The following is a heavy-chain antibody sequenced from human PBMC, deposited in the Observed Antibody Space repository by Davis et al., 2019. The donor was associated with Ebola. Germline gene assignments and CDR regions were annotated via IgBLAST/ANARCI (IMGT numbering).Heavy chain of an antibody. CDR2: INHSGST. CDR3: AREYYYYYGMDV. V-gene: IGHV4-34*01. J-gene: IGHJ6*02. Sequence: MPGGSLRLSCAVYGGSFSGYYWSWIRQPPGKGLEWIGEINHSGSTNYNPSLKSRITISVDTSKNQFSLKLSSVTAADTAVYYCAREYYYYYGMDVWGQGTTVTVSS. CDR1: GGSFSGYY.